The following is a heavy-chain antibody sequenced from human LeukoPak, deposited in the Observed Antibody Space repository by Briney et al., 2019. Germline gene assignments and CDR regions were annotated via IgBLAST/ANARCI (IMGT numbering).Heavy chain of an antibody. Sequence: PGRSLRLSCAASGFTFSSYGMHWVRQAPGKGLEWVAVISYDGSNKYYADSVKGRFTISRDNSKNTLYLQMNSLRAEDTAVYYCASPYSSSSYYFDYWGQGTLVTVSS. J-gene: IGHJ4*02. D-gene: IGHD6-13*01. V-gene: IGHV3-30*03. CDR3: ASPYSSSSYYFDY. CDR2: ISYDGSNK. CDR1: GFTFSSYG.